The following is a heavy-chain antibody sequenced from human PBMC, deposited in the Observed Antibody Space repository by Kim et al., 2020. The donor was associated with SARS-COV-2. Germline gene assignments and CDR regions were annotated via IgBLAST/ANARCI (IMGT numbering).Heavy chain of an antibody. V-gene: IGHV4-31*03. J-gene: IGHJ4*02. CDR2: ISYSGST. D-gene: IGHD6-6*01. Sequence: SETLSLTCSVSGGSISSGGYYWTWIRQHPGKGLEWIGYISYSGSTYYNPSLKSRVVISVDTSKNQFSLKVNSVTAADTAVYYCARYTDSSSSTCCYFDFWGQGTLVTVSS. CDR3: ARYTDSSSSTCCYFDF. CDR1: GGSISSGGYY.